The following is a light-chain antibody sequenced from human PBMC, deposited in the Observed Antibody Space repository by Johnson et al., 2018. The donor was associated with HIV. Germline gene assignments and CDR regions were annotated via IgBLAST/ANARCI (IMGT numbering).Light chain of an antibody. CDR1: SSNIGTNS. CDR3: ATWDDSLNGPV. CDR2: RNN. J-gene: IGLJ1*01. Sequence: QSVLTQPPSASGTPGQRVTISCSGSSSNIGTNSVNWYQQLPGTAPKLLIYRNNQRPSGVPDRFSGSKSDTSASLAISGLQAEDEAAYYCATWDDSLNGPVVGTGTEVTGL. V-gene: IGLV1-44*01.